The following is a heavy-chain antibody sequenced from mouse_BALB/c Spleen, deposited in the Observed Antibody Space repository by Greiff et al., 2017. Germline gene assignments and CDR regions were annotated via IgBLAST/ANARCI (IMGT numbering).Heavy chain of an antibody. V-gene: IGHV2-2*02. Sequence: VKLVESGPGLVAPSQSLSITCTVSGFSLTGYGVHWVRQSPGKGLEWLGVIWSGGSTDYNAAFISRLSISKDNSKSQVFFKMNSLQANDTAIYYCARIGDNAMDYWGQGTSVTVSS. J-gene: IGHJ4*01. CDR2: IWSGGST. CDR1: GFSLTGYG. D-gene: IGHD3-2*01. CDR3: ARIGDNAMDY.